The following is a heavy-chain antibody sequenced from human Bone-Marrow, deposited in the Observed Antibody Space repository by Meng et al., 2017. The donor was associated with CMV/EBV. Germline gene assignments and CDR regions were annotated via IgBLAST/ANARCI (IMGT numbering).Heavy chain of an antibody. CDR1: GYTFTSYG. CDR3: GRDPNYDFWRPAGYYYYGMDV. V-gene: IGHV1-18*01. J-gene: IGHJ6*02. D-gene: IGHD3-3*01. CDR2: ISAYNGNT. Sequence: ASVKVSCKASGYTFTSYGISWVRQAPGQGLEWMGWISAYNGNTNYAQKLQGRVTMTTDTTTSTAYMELRSLRSDDTAVYYCGRDPNYDFWRPAGYYYYGMDVWGQGTTVTVSS.